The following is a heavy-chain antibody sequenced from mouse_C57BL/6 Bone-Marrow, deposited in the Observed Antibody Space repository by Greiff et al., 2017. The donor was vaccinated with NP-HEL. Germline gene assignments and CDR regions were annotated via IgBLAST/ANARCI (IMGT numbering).Heavy chain of an antibody. CDR2: IDPSDSYT. J-gene: IGHJ3*01. Sequence: QVQLQQPGAELVKPGASVKLSCKASGYTFTSYWMQWVKQRPGQGLEWIGEIDPSDSYTNYNQKFKGKATLTVDTSSSTAYMQLSSLTSEDSAVYYCARELPWFAYCGQGTLVTVSA. CDR3: ARELPWFAY. D-gene: IGHD4-1*01. CDR1: GYTFTSYW. V-gene: IGHV1-50*01.